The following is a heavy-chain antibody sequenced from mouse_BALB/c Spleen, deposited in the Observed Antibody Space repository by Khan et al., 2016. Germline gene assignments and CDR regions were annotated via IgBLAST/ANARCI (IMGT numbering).Heavy chain of an antibody. CDR3: ARDPFYYCGSSYGYFDV. Sequence: EVQLVESGPGLVKPSQSLSLTCSVTGYSITSGSYWNWIRQFPGNKLEWMGYISYDGSNNYNPSLKNRISITRDTSKNQFFLKLNSVTTEDTATYYCARDPFYYCGSSYGYFDVWGAGTTVTVSS. CDR1: GYSITSGSY. D-gene: IGHD1-1*01. V-gene: IGHV3-6*02. CDR2: ISYDGSN. J-gene: IGHJ1*01.